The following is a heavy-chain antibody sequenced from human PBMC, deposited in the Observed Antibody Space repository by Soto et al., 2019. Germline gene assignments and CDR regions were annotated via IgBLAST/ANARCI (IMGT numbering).Heavy chain of an antibody. CDR1: PCALIDDGMG. Sequence: GXSPTLVNATQSLTFTCIFSPCALIDDGMGVGWIREPPGKALEWLALIYWNDEKTYSPSLRSRLTVAKDTSKNQVVLTMTNMDPVDTGTYYCENRRGGMRNAFDIWGQGTMVTVS. D-gene: IGHD2-15*01. J-gene: IGHJ3*02. CDR2: IYWNDEK. CDR3: ENRRGGMRNAFDI. V-gene: IGHV2-5*01.